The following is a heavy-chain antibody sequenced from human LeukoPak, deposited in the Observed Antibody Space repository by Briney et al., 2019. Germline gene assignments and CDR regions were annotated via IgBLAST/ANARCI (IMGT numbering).Heavy chain of an antibody. Sequence: SETLSLTCAVYGGSFSGYYWGWLRQPPGKGLEWIGEINHSGSTNSNTSLKSRVTISVDTSKKQFSLKLSSVPAADTAVYYCGRWGGSGSSYYYYYYGMNVGGKGTTVSVSS. CDR2: INHSGST. V-gene: IGHV4-34*01. CDR1: GGSFSGYY. J-gene: IGHJ6*04. D-gene: IGHD3-10*01. CDR3: GRWGGSGSSYYYYYYGMNV.